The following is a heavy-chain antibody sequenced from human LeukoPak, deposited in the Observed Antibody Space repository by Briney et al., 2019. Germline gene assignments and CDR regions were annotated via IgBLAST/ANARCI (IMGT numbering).Heavy chain of an antibody. CDR3: ARVRWYFDY. V-gene: IGHV4-34*01. CDR2: INHSGST. CDR1: GFTFSSSA. D-gene: IGHD5-24*01. J-gene: IGHJ4*02. Sequence: GSLRLSCAASGFTFSSSAMSWIRQPPGKGLEWIGEINHSGSTNYNPSLKSRVTISVDTSRNQFSLKLSSVTAADTAVYYCARVRWYFDYWGQGTLVTVSS.